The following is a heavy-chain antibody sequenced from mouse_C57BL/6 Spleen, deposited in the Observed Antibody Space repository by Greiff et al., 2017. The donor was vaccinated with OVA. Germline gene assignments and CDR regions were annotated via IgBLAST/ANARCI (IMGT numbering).Heavy chain of an antibody. J-gene: IGHJ4*01. V-gene: IGHV5-4*01. CDR1: GFTFSSYA. Sequence: DVHLVESGGGLVKPGGSLKLSCAASGFTFSSYAMSWVRQTPEKRLEWVATISDGGSYTYYPDNVKGRFTISRDNAKNNLYLQMSHLKSEDTAMYYCARDQGYYGSSCAMDYWGQGTSVTVSS. D-gene: IGHD1-1*01. CDR3: ARDQGYYGSSCAMDY. CDR2: ISDGGSYT.